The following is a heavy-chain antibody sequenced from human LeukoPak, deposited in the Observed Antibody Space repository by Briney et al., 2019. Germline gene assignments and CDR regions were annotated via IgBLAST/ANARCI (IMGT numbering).Heavy chain of an antibody. CDR3: AREDWGGSSTSYDY. D-gene: IGHD2-2*01. Sequence: GASVKVSCKASGYTFTSYDINWVRQATGQGLEWMGWMNPNSGNTGYAQKFQGRVTMTRNTSISTAYMGLSSLRSEDTAVYYCAREDWGGSSTSYDYWGQGTLVTVSS. J-gene: IGHJ4*02. CDR2: MNPNSGNT. V-gene: IGHV1-8*01. CDR1: GYTFTSYD.